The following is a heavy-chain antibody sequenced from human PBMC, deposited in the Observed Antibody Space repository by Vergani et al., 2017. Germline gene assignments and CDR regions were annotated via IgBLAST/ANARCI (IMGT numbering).Heavy chain of an antibody. CDR3: ARGGPGYSYGYVDYYGMDV. J-gene: IGHJ6*02. Sequence: EVQLLESGGGLVQPGGSLRLSCAASGFTFSSYAMSWVRQAPGKGLEWVSAISGSGGSTYYADSVKGRFTISRDNSKNTLYLQMNSLRAEDTAVYYCARGGPGYSYGYVDYYGMDVWGQGTTVTVSS. D-gene: IGHD5-18*01. CDR1: GFTFSSYA. V-gene: IGHV3-23*01. CDR2: ISGSGGST.